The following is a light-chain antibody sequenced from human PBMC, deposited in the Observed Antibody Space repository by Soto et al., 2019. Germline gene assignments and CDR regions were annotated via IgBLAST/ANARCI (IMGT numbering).Light chain of an antibody. CDR3: QQYYSYLT. CDR1: QTISDW. CDR2: DVS. Sequence: DIQMTQSPSTLSASVGDRVTITCRASQTISDWLAWYQQKPGKAPKLLIFDVSSLHSGVPSRFSGSGSGAEFTLTISSLQPDDFATYYCQQYYSYLTFGGGTKVDIK. V-gene: IGKV1-5*01. J-gene: IGKJ4*01.